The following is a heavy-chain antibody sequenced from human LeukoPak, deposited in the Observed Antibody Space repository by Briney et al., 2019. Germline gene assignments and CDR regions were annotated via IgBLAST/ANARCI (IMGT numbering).Heavy chain of an antibody. CDR3: ARVEHYDFWSGYYGY. D-gene: IGHD3-3*01. CDR2: ISSSSSYI. Sequence: GGSLGLSCAASGFTFSSYSMNWVRQAPGKGLEWVSSISSSSSYIYYADSVKGRFTISRDNAKNSLYLQMNSLRAEDTAVYYCARVEHYDFWSGYYGYWGQGTLVTVSS. CDR1: GFTFSSYS. V-gene: IGHV3-21*01. J-gene: IGHJ4*02.